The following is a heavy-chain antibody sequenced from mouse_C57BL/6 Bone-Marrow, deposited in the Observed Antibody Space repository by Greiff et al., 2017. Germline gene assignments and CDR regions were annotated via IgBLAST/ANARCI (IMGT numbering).Heavy chain of an antibody. Sequence: LVESGPELVKPGASVKISCKASGYAFSSSWMNWVKQRPGKGLEWIGRIYPGDGDTNYNGKFKGKATLTADKSSSTAYMQLSSLTSEDSAVYFCARRGYDYYYAMDYWGQGTSVTVSS. CDR1: GYAFSSSW. D-gene: IGHD2-4*01. CDR3: ARRGYDYYYAMDY. CDR2: IYPGDGDT. V-gene: IGHV1-82*01. J-gene: IGHJ4*01.